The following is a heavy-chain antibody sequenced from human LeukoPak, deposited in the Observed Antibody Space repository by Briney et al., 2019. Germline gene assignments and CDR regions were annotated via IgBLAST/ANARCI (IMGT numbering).Heavy chain of an antibody. CDR2: VYYGRSP. J-gene: IGHJ4*02. Sequence: SETLSLTCTVSGDSISRSTHYWAWIRQPPGKGLEWIGSVYYGRSPYFNPSLESRATISVDTSKNHFSLKMSSVTAADTAVYYCARSSGTGTFSYWGQGTLVTVSS. CDR3: ARSSGTGTFSY. CDR1: GDSISRSTHY. V-gene: IGHV4-39*02. D-gene: IGHD6-25*01.